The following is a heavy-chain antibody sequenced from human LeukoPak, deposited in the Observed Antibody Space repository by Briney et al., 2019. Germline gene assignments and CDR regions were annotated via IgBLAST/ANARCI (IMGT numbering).Heavy chain of an antibody. D-gene: IGHD1-26*01. CDR3: AIGALGSYGAFDF. J-gene: IGHJ3*01. CDR2: INHSGST. CDR1: GGSFSGSY. V-gene: IGHV4-34*01. Sequence: SETLSLTCAVYGGSFSGSYWTRIRQPPGKGLEWIGEINHSGSTNYNPSLKSRVTISVDTSMNQFSLKLNSVTAADTAVYYCAIGALGSYGAFDFWGQGTMVTVSS.